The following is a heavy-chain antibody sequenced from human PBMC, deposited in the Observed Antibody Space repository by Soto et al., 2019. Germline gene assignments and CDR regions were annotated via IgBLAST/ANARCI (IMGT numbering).Heavy chain of an antibody. CDR2: IWYDGSNK. CDR1: GFTFSSYG. CDR3: ARDLNYYYMDV. Sequence: GGSLRLSCAASGFTFSSYGMHWVRQAPGKGLEWVAVIWYDGSNKYYADSVKGRFTISRDNSKNTLYLQMNSLRAEDTAVYYCARDLNYYYMDVWGKGTTVTVSS. D-gene: IGHD3-9*01. J-gene: IGHJ6*03. V-gene: IGHV3-33*01.